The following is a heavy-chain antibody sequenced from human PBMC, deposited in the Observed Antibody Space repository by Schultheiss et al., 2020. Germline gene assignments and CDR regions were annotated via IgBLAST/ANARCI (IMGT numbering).Heavy chain of an antibody. D-gene: IGHD6-13*01. V-gene: IGHV4-34*01. CDR3: ARQEQQLVPLYYYYGMDV. CDR1: GGSFSGYS. CDR2: IYYSGST. J-gene: IGHJ6*02. Sequence: SETLSLTCAVYGGSFSGYSWRWICQPPGKGLEWIGSIYYSGSTYYNPSLKSRVTISVDTSKNQFSLKLSSVTAADTAVYYCARQEQQLVPLYYYYGMDVWGQGTTVTVSS.